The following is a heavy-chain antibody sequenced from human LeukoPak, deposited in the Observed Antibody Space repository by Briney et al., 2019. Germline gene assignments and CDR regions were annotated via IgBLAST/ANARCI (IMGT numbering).Heavy chain of an antibody. CDR1: GFTFSNYA. CDR2: ITGSGGDT. V-gene: IGHV3-23*01. D-gene: IGHD2-2*01. J-gene: IGHJ4*02. CDR3: AKGSTTSRPYYFDY. Sequence: GGSLRLSCAASGFTFSNYAMSWVRQAPGEGLEWVSAITGSGGDTYHAESVKGRFTVSRDNSENTLYLQMDSLRTEDTAVYFCAKGSTTSRPYYFDYWGQGTLVTVSS.